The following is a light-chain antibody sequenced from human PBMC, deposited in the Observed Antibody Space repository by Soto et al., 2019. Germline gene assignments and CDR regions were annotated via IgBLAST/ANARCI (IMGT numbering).Light chain of an antibody. Sequence: DIVMTQSPDSLAVSLGERATINCKSSQSVLRTSNDKNSLSWYQQKPGQPPKLLIYWASTRESGVPDRFSGCGSGTDFPLTMSRLQAEYVEVYSCQQSHHAPDPFVQGTQLEIK. CDR2: WAS. CDR1: QSVLRTSNDKNS. V-gene: IGKV4-1*01. J-gene: IGKJ2*01. CDR3: QQSHHAPDP.